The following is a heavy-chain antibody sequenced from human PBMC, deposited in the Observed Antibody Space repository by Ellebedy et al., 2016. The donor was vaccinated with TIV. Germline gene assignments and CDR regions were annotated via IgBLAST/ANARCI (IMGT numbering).Heavy chain of an antibody. Sequence: GGSLRLXXAASGFTFSSYAMSWVRQAPGKGLEWVSAISGSGGSTYYADSVKGRFTISRDNSKNTLYLQMNSLRAEDTAVYYCAKDRRSYDAFDIWGQGTMVTVSS. CDR3: AKDRRSYDAFDI. J-gene: IGHJ3*02. CDR2: ISGSGGST. V-gene: IGHV3-23*01. CDR1: GFTFSSYA.